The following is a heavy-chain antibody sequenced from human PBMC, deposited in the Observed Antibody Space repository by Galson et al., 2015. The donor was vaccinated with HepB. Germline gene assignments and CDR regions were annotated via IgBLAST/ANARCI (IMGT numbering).Heavy chain of an antibody. J-gene: IGHJ4*02. CDR2: ISSDGSHK. CDR1: GFSFSSYS. Sequence: SLRLSCAASGFSFSSYSMHWVRQAPGKGLEWVAFISSDGSHKYYADSVKGRFTISRDYSNHLYVQMNSLTFEDTAIYFCTREVNGALGYFDLWGQGTLVTVSS. CDR3: TREVNGALGYFDL. D-gene: IGHD7-27*01. V-gene: IGHV3-30*04.